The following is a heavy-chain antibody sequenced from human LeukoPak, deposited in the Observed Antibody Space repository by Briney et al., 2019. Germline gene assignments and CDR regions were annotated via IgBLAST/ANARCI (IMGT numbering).Heavy chain of an antibody. CDR2: ISGSGGST. Sequence: GGSLRLSCAASGFTFSSYAMSWVRQAPGKGLEWVSAISGSGGSTYYADSVKGRFTISRDNSKNTLYLQMNSLRAEDTAVYYCAQQRKPGIAGAGAFDYGGQGPLVTVSS. V-gene: IGHV3-23*01. CDR3: AQQRKPGIAGAGAFDY. D-gene: IGHD6-19*01. J-gene: IGHJ4*02. CDR1: GFTFSSYA.